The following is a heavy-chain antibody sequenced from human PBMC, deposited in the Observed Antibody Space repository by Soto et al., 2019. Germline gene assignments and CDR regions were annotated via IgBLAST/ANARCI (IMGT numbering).Heavy chain of an antibody. D-gene: IGHD2-2*01. J-gene: IGHJ5*02. CDR1: GGSISSYY. V-gene: IGHV4-59*01. Sequence: SETLSLTCTVSGGSISSYYWSWIRQPPGKGLEWIGYIYYSGSTNYNPSLKSRVTISVDTSKNQFSLKLSSVTAADTAVYYCARENRYCSSTRCFISWFDPWGQGTLVTVSS. CDR3: ARENRYCSSTRCFISWFDP. CDR2: IYYSGST.